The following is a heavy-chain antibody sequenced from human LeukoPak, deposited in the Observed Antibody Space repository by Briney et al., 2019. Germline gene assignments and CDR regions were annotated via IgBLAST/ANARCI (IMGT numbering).Heavy chain of an antibody. J-gene: IGHJ6*02. CDR3: ARAAGPYYYYGMDV. D-gene: IGHD6-13*01. Sequence: GGSLRLSCAASGFTFSSYDVHWVRQATGKGLEWVSAIGTAGDTYYPGSVKGRFTISRENAKNSLYLQMNSLRAGDTAVYYCARAAGPYYYYGMDVWGQGTTVTVSS. CDR1: GFTFSSYD. V-gene: IGHV3-13*01. CDR2: IGTAGDT.